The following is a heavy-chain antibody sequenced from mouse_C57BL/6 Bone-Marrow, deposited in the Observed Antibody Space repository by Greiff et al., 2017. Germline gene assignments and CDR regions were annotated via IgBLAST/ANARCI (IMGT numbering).Heavy chain of an antibody. D-gene: IGHD2-2*01. CDR1: GYSFTDYN. J-gene: IGHJ2*01. V-gene: IGHV1-39*01. CDR3: ARVVTAGAFDY. Sequence: VQLQQSGPELVKPGASVKISCKASGYSFTDYNMNWVKQSNGKSLEWIGVINPNYGTTSYNQKFKGKATFTADTSSNTAYMQLSSLTTEDSAIYYCARVVTAGAFDYWGQGTTLTVSS. CDR2: INPNYGTT.